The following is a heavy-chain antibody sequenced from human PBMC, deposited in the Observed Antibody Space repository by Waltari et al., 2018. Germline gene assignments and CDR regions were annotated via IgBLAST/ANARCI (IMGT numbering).Heavy chain of an antibody. J-gene: IGHJ6*03. D-gene: IGHD2-8*02. CDR3: ARASCTGGVFLHMDV. Sequence: QLQLQESGSGLVKPSQTLSLTCAVSGGSISSGGYSWSWIRQPPGKGLEWIGYIYHSGSTYYNPSLKSRVTISVDRSKNQFSLKLSSVTAADTAVYYCARASCTGGVFLHMDVWGKGTTVTVSS. CDR2: IYHSGST. V-gene: IGHV4-30-2*01. CDR1: GGSISSGGYS.